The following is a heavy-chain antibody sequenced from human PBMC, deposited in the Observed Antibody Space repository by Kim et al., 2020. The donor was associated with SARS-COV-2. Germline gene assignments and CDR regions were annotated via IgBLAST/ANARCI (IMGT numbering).Heavy chain of an antibody. CDR1: GSTFSSYA. Sequence: SVKVSCQASGSTFSSYAISWVRQAPGQGLEWMGGIIPIFGTANYAQKFQGRVTITADESTSTAYMELSSLRSEDTAVYYCAREVIAAAGYYYYYAMDVWGQGTTVTVSS. V-gene: IGHV1-69*13. D-gene: IGHD6-13*01. CDR3: AREVIAAAGYYYYYAMDV. CDR2: IIPIFGTA. J-gene: IGHJ6*02.